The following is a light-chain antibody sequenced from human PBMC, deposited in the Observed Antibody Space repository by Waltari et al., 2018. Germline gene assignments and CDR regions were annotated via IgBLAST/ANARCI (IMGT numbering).Light chain of an antibody. CDR2: TAS. J-gene: IGKJ4*01. CDR3: QQYYSIALD. Sequence: DIQMTQSPSSLSGSVGDRVTITCRASQRIGNSVAWYQQKPGKAPKPLLSTASKLESGVPSRFSGSGSGTEYTLTISSLQPEDFATYYCQQYYSIALDFGGGTKVEIK. CDR1: QRIGNS. V-gene: IGKV1-NL1*01.